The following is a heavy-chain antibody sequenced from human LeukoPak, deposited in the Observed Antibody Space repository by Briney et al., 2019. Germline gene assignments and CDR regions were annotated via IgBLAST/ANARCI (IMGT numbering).Heavy chain of an antibody. Sequence: GASVKVSCKASGGTFSSYAISWVRQAPGQGLEWMGRIIPILGIANYAQKFQGRVTITADKSTSTAYMELSSLRSEDTAVYYCARDRVSPPSKQLEFTGMDVWGQGTTVTVSS. CDR1: GGTFSSYA. CDR3: ARDRVSPPSKQLEFTGMDV. CDR2: IIPILGIA. J-gene: IGHJ6*02. D-gene: IGHD6-13*01. V-gene: IGHV1-69*04.